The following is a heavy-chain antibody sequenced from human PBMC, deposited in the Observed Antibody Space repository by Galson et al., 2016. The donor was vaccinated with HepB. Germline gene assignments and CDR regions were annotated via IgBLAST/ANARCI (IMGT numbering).Heavy chain of an antibody. J-gene: IGHJ4*02. CDR1: GFTFSSYG. CDR2: IWYEGNNK. D-gene: IGHD3-22*01. CDR3: ARGRVYYDTSGYYLPYFDY. Sequence: SLRLSCAASGFTFSSYGMHWVRQPPGKGLEWVAVIWYEGNNKYFEEYVKGRFTISRDNSKNTLYLQMNSLRAEDTAVYYCARGRVYYDTSGYYLPYFDYWGQGTLVTVSS. V-gene: IGHV3-33*01.